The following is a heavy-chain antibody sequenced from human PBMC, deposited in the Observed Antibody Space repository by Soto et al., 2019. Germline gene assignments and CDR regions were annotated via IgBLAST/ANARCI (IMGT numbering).Heavy chain of an antibody. J-gene: IGHJ4*02. CDR3: ATDSRNVGIGYFDS. CDR1: GFRVYFGY. CDR2: TISGLST. Sequence: GGSMRLGCAASGFRVYFGYVTWVRQPPGEGLEWVSVTISGLSTHFADFVKGRFTVSRDTSNNTLYLHMSSLRAEDTAVYNCATDSRNVGIGYFDSWGLGTLVTVSS. D-gene: IGHD1-26*01. V-gene: IGHV3-53*01.